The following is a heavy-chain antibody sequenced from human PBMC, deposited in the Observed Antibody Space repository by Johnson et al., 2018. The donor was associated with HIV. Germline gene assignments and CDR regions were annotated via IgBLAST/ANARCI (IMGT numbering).Heavy chain of an antibody. CDR1: GFTFSDYY. D-gene: IGHD3-22*01. CDR2: ISSSGSTI. V-gene: IGHV3-11*01. J-gene: IGHJ3*02. Sequence: EKLVESGGGVVQPGGSLRLSCAASGFTFSDYYMSWIRQAPGKGLEWVSYISSSGSTIYYADSVKGRFTISRDNAKNSLYLQMNSLRAEDTALYYCARGRDYYDSSGGQDAFDIWGQGTMVTVSS. CDR3: ARGRDYYDSSGGQDAFDI.